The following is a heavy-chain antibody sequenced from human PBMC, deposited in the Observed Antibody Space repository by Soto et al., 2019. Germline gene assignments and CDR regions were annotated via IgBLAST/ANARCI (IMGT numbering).Heavy chain of an antibody. CDR3: ARQCRGVTCNWFVP. CDR2: IFYSGST. D-gene: IGHD2-15*01. J-gene: IGHJ5*02. Sequence: SETLSLSCTVSSGSISSTIYSWDWIRQPPGKGLEWIGSIFYSGSTYYNPSLKSRVTISVDTSKNQFSLTLTSVTAADTAVYYCARQCRGVTCNWFVPWGQGTLVTVSS. CDR1: SGSISSTIYS. V-gene: IGHV4-39*01.